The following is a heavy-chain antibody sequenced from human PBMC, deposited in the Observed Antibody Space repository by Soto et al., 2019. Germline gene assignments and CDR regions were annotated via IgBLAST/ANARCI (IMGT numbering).Heavy chain of an antibody. CDR2: IGWNSYSI. V-gene: IGHV3-9*01. J-gene: IGHJ4*01. CDR3: ARGCPGFGARSYFDY. D-gene: IGHD3-16*01. CDR1: GFTYDNYA. Sequence: PGGSLRLSCAASGFTYDNYAMYWLRQAPGKGLEWVSGIGWNSYSINSADAVKGPVTMARDKAKTSQYLQMYRLRVEDTGLYYCARGCPGFGARSYFDYWGHGSQVTF.